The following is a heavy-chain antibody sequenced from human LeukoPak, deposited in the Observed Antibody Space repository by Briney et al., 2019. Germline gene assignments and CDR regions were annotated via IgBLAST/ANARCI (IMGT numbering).Heavy chain of an antibody. D-gene: IGHD2-15*01. Sequence: PGGSLGLSCAASGFTFSSYSMNWVRQAPGKGLEWVSSISSSSSYIYYADSVKGRFTISRDNAKNSLYLQMNSLRAEDTAVYYCARSQVDPYCSGGSCYSGYWGQGTLVTVSS. CDR2: ISSSSSYI. V-gene: IGHV3-21*01. CDR1: GFTFSSYS. J-gene: IGHJ4*02. CDR3: ARSQVDPYCSGGSCYSGY.